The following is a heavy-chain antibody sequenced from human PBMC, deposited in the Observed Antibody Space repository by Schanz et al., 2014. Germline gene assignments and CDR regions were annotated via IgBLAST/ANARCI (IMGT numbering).Heavy chain of an antibody. D-gene: IGHD6-19*01. CDR2: ISGSGGST. CDR1: GFTFSRYG. V-gene: IGHV3-33*01. CDR3: ARDLISSGWYG. J-gene: IGHJ4*02. Sequence: QVQLVESGGGVVQPGRSLRLSCAASGFTFSRYGMHWVRQAPGKGLEWVAAISGSGGSTYYADSVKGRFTISRDNAKNSLYLQMNSLRVEDTAVYYCARDLISSGWYGWGQGTLVTVSS.